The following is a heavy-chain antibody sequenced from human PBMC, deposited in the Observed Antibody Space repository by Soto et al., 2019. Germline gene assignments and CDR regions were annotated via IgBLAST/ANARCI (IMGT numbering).Heavy chain of an antibody. CDR1: GYSFTNYW. Sequence: GESLKISCKGSGYSFTNYWIGWVRQMPGKGLEWMGIIYPGDSDTRYSPSFQGQVTISADKSISTAYLQWSSLKASDTAMYYCARPPTFSGSYIDAFEIWGQGTLVTVSS. J-gene: IGHJ3*02. CDR3: ARPPTFSGSYIDAFEI. V-gene: IGHV5-51*01. CDR2: IYPGDSDT. D-gene: IGHD1-26*01.